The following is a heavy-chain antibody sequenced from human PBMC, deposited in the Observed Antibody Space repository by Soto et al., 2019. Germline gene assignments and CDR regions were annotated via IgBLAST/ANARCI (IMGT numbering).Heavy chain of an antibody. D-gene: IGHD2-8*02. J-gene: IGHJ4*02. CDR2: IYSIGNT. Sequence: SETLSLTCTVSGASIRSSAYWGWIRQPPGKGLEWIGSIYSIGNTYYNPSLKSGATISVDTSKNQFSLKLTSVTAADTAVYYCARDKITGLFDYWGQGTLVTVSS. CDR3: ARDKITGLFDY. CDR1: GASIRSSAY. V-gene: IGHV4-39*02.